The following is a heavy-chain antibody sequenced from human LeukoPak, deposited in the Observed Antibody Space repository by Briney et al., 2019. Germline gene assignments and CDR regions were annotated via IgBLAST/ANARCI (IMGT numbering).Heavy chain of an antibody. D-gene: IGHD3-22*01. Sequence: PGGSLRLSCAASGFIFRNYWMTWVRQTPGKGLEWVANIKQDGSETHYLDSVKGRFTISRDNAKNSLYLQMNSLRAEDTAVYYCARIITIIVVVPGDYWGQGTLVTVSS. CDR3: ARIITIIVVVPGDY. J-gene: IGHJ4*02. CDR1: GFIFRNYW. CDR2: IKQDGSET. V-gene: IGHV3-7*03.